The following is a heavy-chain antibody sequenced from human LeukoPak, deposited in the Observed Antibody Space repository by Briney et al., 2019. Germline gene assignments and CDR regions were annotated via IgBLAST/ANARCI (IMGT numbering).Heavy chain of an antibody. CDR2: ISGSGGST. D-gene: IGHD3-10*01. Sequence: PGGSLRLSCAASGFTFSSYAMSWVRQAPGKGLEWVSAISGSGGSTCYADSVKGRFTISRDNSKNTLYLQMNSLRAEDTAVYYCAKVGSQFGELCFDYWGQGTLVTVSS. CDR3: AKVGSQFGELCFDY. J-gene: IGHJ4*02. CDR1: GFTFSSYA. V-gene: IGHV3-23*01.